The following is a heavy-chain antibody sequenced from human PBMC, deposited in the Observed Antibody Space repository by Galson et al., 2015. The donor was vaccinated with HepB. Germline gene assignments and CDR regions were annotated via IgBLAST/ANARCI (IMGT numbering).Heavy chain of an antibody. V-gene: IGHV6-1*01. J-gene: IGHJ4*02. CDR3: TRTYDSLFDF. Sequence: CAISGDSVSSNRVTWNWIRQAPSRGLEWLGRTYYRSKWSNDYEESVKSRITINPDTAKNQFSLQLNSVTPEDTAVYYCTRTYDSLFDFWGQGTLVTVSS. CDR1: GDSVSSNRVT. CDR2: TYYRSKWSN. D-gene: IGHD3-16*01.